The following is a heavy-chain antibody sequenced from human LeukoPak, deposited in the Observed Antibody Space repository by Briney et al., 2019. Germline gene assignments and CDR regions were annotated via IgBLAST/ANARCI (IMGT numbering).Heavy chain of an antibody. CDR3: ARSSSGYEGMDV. D-gene: IGHD3-22*01. J-gene: IGHJ4*02. CDR1: GFSVNNKY. V-gene: IGHV3-48*04. CDR2: ISSSSSTI. Sequence: GGSLRLSCAASGFSVNNKYMNWVRQAPGKGLEWVSYISSSSSTIYYADSVKGRFTISRDNAKNSLYLQMNSLRAEDTAVYYCARSSSGYEGMDVWGQGTLVTVSS.